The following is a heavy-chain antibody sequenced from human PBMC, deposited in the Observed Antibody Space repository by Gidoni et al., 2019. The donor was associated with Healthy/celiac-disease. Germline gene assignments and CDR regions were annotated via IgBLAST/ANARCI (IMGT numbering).Heavy chain of an antibody. J-gene: IGHJ4*02. Sequence: EVPLLESGGGLVQPGGSLRLSCAASGFTFRSYAMSWVRQAPGKGLEWVSAMSGSGGSTYDADSVKGRFTISRDKSKNTLDLQMNSLRDEETAVYYCAKDQNRKSIAAHDYWGQGTLVTVSS. CDR2: MSGSGGST. D-gene: IGHD6-6*01. CDR1: GFTFRSYA. CDR3: AKDQNRKSIAAHDY. V-gene: IGHV3-23*01.